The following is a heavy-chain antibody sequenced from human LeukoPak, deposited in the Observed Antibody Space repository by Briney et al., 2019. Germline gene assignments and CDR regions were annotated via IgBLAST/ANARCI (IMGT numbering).Heavy chain of an antibody. V-gene: IGHV3-11*04. Sequence: PGGSLRLSCAASGFTFSDYYMSWIRQAPGKGLEWVSYISNSGSTIYYTDSVKGRFTISRDNAKNSLYLQMNSLRAEDTAVYYCAKCGYKIGIAAADDYWGQGTLVTVSS. CDR1: GFTFSDYY. CDR3: AKCGYKIGIAAADDY. J-gene: IGHJ4*02. D-gene: IGHD6-13*01. CDR2: ISNSGSTI.